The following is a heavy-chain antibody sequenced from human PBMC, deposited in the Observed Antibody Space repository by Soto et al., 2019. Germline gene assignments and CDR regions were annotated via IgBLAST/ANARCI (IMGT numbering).Heavy chain of an antibody. V-gene: IGHV3-74*01. Sequence: GGSLRLSCAASGFTFSSYWMHWVRQAPGKGLVWVSRINSDGSSTSYADSVKGRFTISRDNAKNTLYLQMNSLRAEDTAVYYCARVEYYYDSSGYYTYWYFDLWGRGTLVTVSS. CDR3: ARVEYYYDSSGYYTYWYFDL. D-gene: IGHD3-22*01. CDR2: INSDGSST. J-gene: IGHJ2*01. CDR1: GFTFSSYW.